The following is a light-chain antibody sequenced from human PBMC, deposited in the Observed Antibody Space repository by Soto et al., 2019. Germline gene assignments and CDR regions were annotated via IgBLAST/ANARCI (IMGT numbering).Light chain of an antibody. J-gene: IGKJ1*01. CDR2: WAS. CDR3: QQYYSTPQT. Sequence: DIVMTQSPDSLAVSLGERATINCKSSQSVLYSSNNENYLAWYQQKPGQPPKLLIYWASTRESGVPDRFSGSGSGADFTLTTSSLQAEDVAVYYCQQYYSTPQTFGQGTKVEIK. CDR1: QSVLYSSNNENY. V-gene: IGKV4-1*01.